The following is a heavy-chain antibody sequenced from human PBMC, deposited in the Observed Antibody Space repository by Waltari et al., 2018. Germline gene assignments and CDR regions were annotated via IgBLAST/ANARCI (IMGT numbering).Heavy chain of an antibody. CDR3: ARAKRNDSSGYWGDYFDY. Sequence: QVQLVQSGAEVTKPGSSVKVSCKASGGTFSSYAISWVRQAPGQGLEWMGGIIPIFGTANYAQKFQGRVTITTDEATSTAYMELSSLRSEDTAVYYCARAKRNDSSGYWGDYFDYWGQGTLVTVSS. J-gene: IGHJ4*02. V-gene: IGHV1-69*05. D-gene: IGHD3-22*01. CDR1: GGTFSSYA. CDR2: IIPIFGTA.